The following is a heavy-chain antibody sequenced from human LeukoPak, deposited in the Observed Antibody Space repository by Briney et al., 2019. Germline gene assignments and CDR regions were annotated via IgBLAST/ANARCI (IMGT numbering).Heavy chain of an antibody. Sequence: GGSLRLSCAASGFTFSSYGMHWVRQAPGKGLEWVAFIRYDGSNKYYADSVKGRFTISRDNSKNTLYLQMNSLRAEDTAVYYCAEDNIVLMVYAIPSLDYWGQGTLVTVSS. CDR1: GFTFSSYG. CDR2: IRYDGSNK. CDR3: AEDNIVLMVYAIPSLDY. J-gene: IGHJ4*02. D-gene: IGHD2-8*01. V-gene: IGHV3-30*02.